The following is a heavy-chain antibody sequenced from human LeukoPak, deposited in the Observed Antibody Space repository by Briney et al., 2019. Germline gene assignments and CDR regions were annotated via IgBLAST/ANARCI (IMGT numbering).Heavy chain of an antibody. J-gene: IGHJ3*01. CDR2: IYYSGST. Sequence: SETLSLTCTVSGGSITTSSYYWGWIRQPTAKGLEWIGIIYYSGSTYYNPSLKGRVTISVDTSKNQFSLKLSSVTAADTAVYYCARVGAGCFDFWGQGTMVTVSS. V-gene: IGHV4-39*07. CDR3: ARVGAGCFDF. D-gene: IGHD1-26*01. CDR1: GGSITTSSYY.